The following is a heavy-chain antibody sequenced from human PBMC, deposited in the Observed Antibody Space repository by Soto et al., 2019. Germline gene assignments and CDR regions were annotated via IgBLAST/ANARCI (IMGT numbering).Heavy chain of an antibody. J-gene: IGHJ4*02. D-gene: IGHD4-17*01. CDR2: IYYSGST. V-gene: IGHV4-61*01. CDR3: ATESGSTYGYFDY. CDR1: GASVSSGNYY. Sequence: SETLSLTCTVSGASVSSGNYYWSWIRQPPGKGLEWIGHIYYSGSTNYNPSLKTRLSMSVDRSKNQFTLRLTSVTAADTAVYFCATESGSTYGYFDYWGQGTQVTVSS.